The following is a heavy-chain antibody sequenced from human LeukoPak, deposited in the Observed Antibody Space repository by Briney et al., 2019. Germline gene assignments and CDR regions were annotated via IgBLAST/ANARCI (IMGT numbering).Heavy chain of an antibody. Sequence: SETLSLTCTVSGGSINDYYWTWIRQAPGKGLEWIGYISNSGTTDYNPSLKSRVTMSVDTSNNEFSLRLTSVTAADTAMYYCARGVPGAAASNCFDPWGQGTLVTVSS. V-gene: IGHV4-59*01. CDR2: ISNSGTT. CDR1: GGSINDYY. D-gene: IGHD2-15*01. CDR3: ARGVPGAAASNCFDP. J-gene: IGHJ5*02.